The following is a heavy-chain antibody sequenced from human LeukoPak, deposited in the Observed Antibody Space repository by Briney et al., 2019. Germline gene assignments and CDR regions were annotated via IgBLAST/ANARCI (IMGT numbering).Heavy chain of an antibody. J-gene: IGHJ4*02. CDR2: ISGSGGST. D-gene: IGHD6-6*01. CDR1: GFTFSSYV. V-gene: IGHV3-23*01. Sequence: GGSLRLSCAASGFTFSSYVTSWVREAPGKGLEWGSVISGSGGSTYYAGSVKGRFTISRDNAQNSLYLQMNSLRAEDTAVYYCARENEYSSSSFDYWGQGTLVTVSS. CDR3: ARENEYSSSSFDY.